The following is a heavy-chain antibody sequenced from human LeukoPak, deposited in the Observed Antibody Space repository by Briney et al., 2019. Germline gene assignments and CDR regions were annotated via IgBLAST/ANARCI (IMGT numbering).Heavy chain of an antibody. CDR1: GYTFTSYG. Sequence: ASVKVSCKASGYTFTSYGISWVRQAPGQGLEWMGWISAYNGSTNYAQKLQGRVTTTTDTSTNTAYMELRSLRSDDTAVYYCARLRAAATSGMDVWGQGTTVTVSS. V-gene: IGHV1-18*01. CDR2: ISAYNGST. D-gene: IGHD6-13*01. CDR3: ARLRAAATSGMDV. J-gene: IGHJ6*02.